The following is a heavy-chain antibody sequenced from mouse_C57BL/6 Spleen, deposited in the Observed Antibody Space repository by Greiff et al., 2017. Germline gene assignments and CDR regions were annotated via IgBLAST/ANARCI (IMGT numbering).Heavy chain of an antibody. CDR1: GYTFTSYG. CDR2: IYPRSGNT. CDR3: ARSDDGRGFAY. Sequence: QVQLKESGAELARPGASVKLSCKASGYTFTSYGISWVKQRTGQGLEWIGEIYPRSGNTYYNEKFKGKATLTADKSSSTAYMELRSLTSEDSAVYFCARSDDGRGFAYWGQGTLVTVSA. V-gene: IGHV1-81*01. D-gene: IGHD2-3*01. J-gene: IGHJ3*01.